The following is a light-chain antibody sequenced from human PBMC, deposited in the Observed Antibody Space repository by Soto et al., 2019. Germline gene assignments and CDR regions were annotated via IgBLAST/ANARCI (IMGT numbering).Light chain of an antibody. CDR3: QQSESAPRT. J-gene: IGKJ1*01. CDR1: QSVTSTY. CDR2: GTS. Sequence: EIELTQSPGTLSLSPGERATLSCRASQSVTSTYLAWYQQTPGQAPRLLIYGTSNRATGVPDRFSGSGSGKDFTLNISRLEPEDFAVYYCQQSESAPRTFGQGTKVEI. V-gene: IGKV3-20*01.